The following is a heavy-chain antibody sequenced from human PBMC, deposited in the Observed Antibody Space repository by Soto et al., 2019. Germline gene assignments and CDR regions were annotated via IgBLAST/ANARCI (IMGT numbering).Heavy chain of an antibody. D-gene: IGHD3-10*01. J-gene: IGHJ3*02. CDR3: VREEAENRGSDDLDM. CDR1: GFIFSNNW. Sequence: EVQLVESGGTVVQPGGSLRLSCVASGFIFSNNWMHWVRQAPGKGLLWVSRIKGDGNGARYAESVKGRFTISRDNSKNPLFLRMNSLRAEDKALYHCVREEAENRGSDDLDMWGRGTMVSVSS. V-gene: IGHV3-74*01. CDR2: IKGDGNGA.